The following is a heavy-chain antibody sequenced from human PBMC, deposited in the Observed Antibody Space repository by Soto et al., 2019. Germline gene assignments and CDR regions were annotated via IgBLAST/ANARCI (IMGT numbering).Heavy chain of an antibody. J-gene: IGHJ4*02. CDR3: ARGPHCGGDCYSTAW. D-gene: IGHD2-21*01. V-gene: IGHV1-8*01. CDR1: GYTFTIYD. CDR2: MNPNSGST. Sequence: QVQLVQSGAEVKKPGASVKVSCKASGYTFTIYDINWVRQATGQGLEWMGWMNPNSGSTGYAQKFQGRVTMTRNTSITTAYMELSSLRYEDTAIYYCARGPHCGGDCYSTAWWGQGTLVTVSS.